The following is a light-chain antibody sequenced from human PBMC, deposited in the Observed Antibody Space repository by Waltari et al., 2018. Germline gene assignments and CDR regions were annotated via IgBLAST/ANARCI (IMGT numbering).Light chain of an antibody. CDR1: SGRIAGNF. CDR2: DFS. V-gene: IGLV6-57*04. CDR3: QSYDNTNHVV. Sequence: NFMLTQPHSVSESPGVTVTISCTRSSGRIAGNFVQWYQQRPGSAPSFGINDFSKKPSGVPVRFSVSIDSSSNSASLTISGLKTEDEADYYCQSYDNTNHVVFGGGTKLTVL. J-gene: IGLJ2*01.